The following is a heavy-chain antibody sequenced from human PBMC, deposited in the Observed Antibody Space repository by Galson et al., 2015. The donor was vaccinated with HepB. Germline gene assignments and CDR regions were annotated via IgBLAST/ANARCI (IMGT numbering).Heavy chain of an antibody. CDR3: ASWEQLVGGNWFDP. V-gene: IGHV1-69*13. D-gene: IGHD6-13*01. Sequence: SVKVSCKASGGTFSSYAISWVRQAPGQGLEWMGGIIPIFGTANYAQKFQGRVTITADESTSTAYMELSSLRSEDTAVYYCASWEQLVGGNWFDPWGQGTLVTVSS. J-gene: IGHJ5*02. CDR1: GGTFSSYA. CDR2: IIPIFGTA.